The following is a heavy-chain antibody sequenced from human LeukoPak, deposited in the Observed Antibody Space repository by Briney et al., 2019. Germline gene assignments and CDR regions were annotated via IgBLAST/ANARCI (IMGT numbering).Heavy chain of an antibody. J-gene: IGHJ3*02. CDR3: ARDEWWGERTVDRGGTNAFDI. Sequence: SVKLSCKASGATFSSYASSCVRQAPGQRLKWMGGIIPIFGTGNYARKFKGSITITADEFTSTAYMALSSLRSEDTAVYDCARDEWWGERTVDRGGTNAFDIWGQGTMVTVSS. CDR2: IIPIFGTG. CDR1: GATFSSYA. V-gene: IGHV1-69*13. D-gene: IGHD1-26*01.